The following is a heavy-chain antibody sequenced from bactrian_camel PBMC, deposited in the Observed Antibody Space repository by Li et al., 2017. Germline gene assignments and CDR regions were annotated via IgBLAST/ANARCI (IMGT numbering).Heavy chain of an antibody. CDR3: ASDAPVFLPADYGLGCPVSDDEYNY. D-gene: IGHD5*01. J-gene: IGHJ4*01. V-gene: IGHV3S63*01. CDR1: STKRTC. Sequence: LVESGGDSVQAGRSLRLSCAYSTKRTCLGWFRQGPGKEREGIATIDAIDKKRYADSVKGRFTISLDNGKTTVYLAMNSLQPEDTATYYCASDAPVFLPADYGLGCPVSDDEYNYWGQGTQVTVS. CDR2: IDAIDKKR.